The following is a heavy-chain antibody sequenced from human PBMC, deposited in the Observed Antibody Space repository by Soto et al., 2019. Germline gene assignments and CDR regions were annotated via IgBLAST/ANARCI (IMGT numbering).Heavy chain of an antibody. D-gene: IGHD4-17*01. V-gene: IGHV3-30*18. CDR3: AKDRNDSCDPVPSDY. CDR2: RSYDGSNK. Sequence: QVQLVESGGGVVQPWRSLRLSCAASGFTFSSYGMHWVRQAPGKGLEWVAARSYDGSNKYYSDSVKGRFTIYRDNSKSPLYLQSNSWRAEDTAVYYCAKDRNDSCDPVPSDYWGQGTLVTVSS. CDR1: GFTFSSYG. J-gene: IGHJ4*02.